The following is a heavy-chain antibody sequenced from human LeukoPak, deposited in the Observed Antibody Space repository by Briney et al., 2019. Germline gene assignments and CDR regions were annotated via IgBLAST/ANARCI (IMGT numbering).Heavy chain of an antibody. D-gene: IGHD3-3*01. CDR3: ARYNRAYDFWSGYPERDYYYYYMHV. Sequence: SETLSLTCTVSGGSISSYYWSWIRQPPGKGLEWIGYIYTSGSTNYNPSLKSRVTISVDTSKNQFSLKLSSVTAADTAVYYCARYNRAYDFWSGYPERDYYYYYMHVWGKGTTVTVSS. CDR1: GGSISSYY. V-gene: IGHV4-4*09. CDR2: IYTSGST. J-gene: IGHJ6*03.